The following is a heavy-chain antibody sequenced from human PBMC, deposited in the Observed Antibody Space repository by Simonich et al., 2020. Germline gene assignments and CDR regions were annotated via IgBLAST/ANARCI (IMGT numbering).Heavy chain of an antibody. Sequence: EVQLVGSGGGWVQPGGSLKLSCAASGFTFSGSAMDGVRQASGKRLEWVGRIRSKANSYATAYAASVKGRFTNSSDDSKKTAYLQMISLKTEDTAVYYCTRFDYYGSGSHYFDYWGQGTLVTVSS. CDR3: TRFDYYGSGSHYFDY. CDR2: IRSKANSYAT. D-gene: IGHD3-10*01. V-gene: IGHV3-73*02. J-gene: IGHJ4*02. CDR1: GFTFSGSA.